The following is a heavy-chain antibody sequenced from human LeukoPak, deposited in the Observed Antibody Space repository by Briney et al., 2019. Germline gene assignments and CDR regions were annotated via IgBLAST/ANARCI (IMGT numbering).Heavy chain of an antibody. CDR3: ARESSAFDI. V-gene: IGHV3-30-3*01. CDR1: GFSFNNYA. Sequence: GSLRLSCAASGFSFNNYAMHWVRQAPGKGLEWVAVITYDEIHKHYADSVKGRFTISRGSLKNTLYLQMDSLRPEDTALYYCARESSAFDIWGRGTMVTVSS. J-gene: IGHJ3*02. CDR2: ITYDEIHK.